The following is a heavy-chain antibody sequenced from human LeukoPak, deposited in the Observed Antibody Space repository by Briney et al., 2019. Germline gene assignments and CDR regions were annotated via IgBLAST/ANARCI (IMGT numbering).Heavy chain of an antibody. V-gene: IGHV3-7*03. Sequence: GGSLRLSCAASGFTFRSYWMSWVRQAPGKGLEWVANIKQDGSEKYYVDSVKGRFTISKDNAKNSLYLQMNSLRAEDTAVYYCAKWDEDDYWGQGTLVTVSS. CDR1: GFTFRSYW. CDR2: IKQDGSEK. CDR3: AKWDEDDY. D-gene: IGHD1-26*01. J-gene: IGHJ4*02.